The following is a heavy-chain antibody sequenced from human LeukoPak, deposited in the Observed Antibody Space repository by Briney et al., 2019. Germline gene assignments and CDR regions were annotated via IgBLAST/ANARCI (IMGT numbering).Heavy chain of an antibody. V-gene: IGHV1-69*13. J-gene: IGHJ4*02. CDR2: IIPIFGTA. D-gene: IGHD3-3*01. CDR1: GGTFSSYA. CDR3: ARARTIFGVVPLDY. Sequence: GASVKVSCKASGGTFSSYAISWVRQAPGQGLEWMGGIIPIFGTANYAQKFQGRVTIPADESTSTAYMELSSLRSEDTAVYYCARARTIFGVVPLDYWGQGTLVTVSS.